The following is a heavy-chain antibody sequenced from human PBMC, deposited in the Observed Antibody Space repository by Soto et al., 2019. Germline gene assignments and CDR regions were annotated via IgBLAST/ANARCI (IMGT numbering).Heavy chain of an antibody. V-gene: IGHV4-34*01. Sequence: QVQLQQWGAGVLKPSETLSLTCGISGGAFSANYWSWIRQAPGKGLEWLGEINHSGHTEYKPSLKSRVSISADTSKNQFSLSLTSVTADDTAIYYCATGGLFSSWGQGTQVTVSS. CDR1: GGAFSANY. CDR2: INHSGHT. D-gene: IGHD3-3*01. CDR3: ATGGLFSS. J-gene: IGHJ4*02.